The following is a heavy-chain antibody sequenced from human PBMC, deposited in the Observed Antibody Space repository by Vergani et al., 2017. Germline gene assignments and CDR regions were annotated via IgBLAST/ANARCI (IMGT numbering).Heavy chain of an antibody. V-gene: IGHV3-21*01. CDR1: GFTFSSYS. J-gene: IGHJ4*02. D-gene: IGHD3-22*01. CDR2: ISSSSNYI. CDR3: ARSPPSYYYDSSGYFDY. Sequence: EVQLVESGGGLVKPGGSLRLSCAASGFTFSSYSMNWVRQAPGKGLEWVSSISSSSNYIYYADSVKGRFTISRDNAKNSLYLQMNSLRAEDTAVYYCARSPPSYYYDSSGYFDYWGQGTLVAVSS.